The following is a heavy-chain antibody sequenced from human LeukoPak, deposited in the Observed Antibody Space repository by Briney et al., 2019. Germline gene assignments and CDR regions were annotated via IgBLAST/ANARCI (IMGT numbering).Heavy chain of an antibody. Sequence: PGGSLRLSCAASGFTVSSNAMSWVRQAPGKGLEWVSLIYSGGSTYYTDSVKGRFTISRDNAKNSLYLQMNSLRTEDTAVYYCVRDCWGVPHGVDGFDIWGQGTMVTVSS. V-gene: IGHV3-53*01. CDR3: VRDCWGVPHGVDGFDI. J-gene: IGHJ3*02. CDR1: GFTVSSNA. D-gene: IGHD7-27*01. CDR2: IYSGGST.